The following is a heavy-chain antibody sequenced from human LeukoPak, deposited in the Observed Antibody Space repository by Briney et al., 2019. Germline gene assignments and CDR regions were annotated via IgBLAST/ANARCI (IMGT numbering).Heavy chain of an antibody. CDR1: GFTFRSYA. Sequence: QPGRSLRLSCAGSGFTFRSYAMHWVCQAPGKGLEWVAVISYDGSNKDYADSVKGRFTISRDNSKNTLFLQMNSLRAEDTAVYYCAREIFNGFDIWGQGTMVTVSS. CDR2: ISYDGSNK. V-gene: IGHV3-30-3*01. J-gene: IGHJ3*02. CDR3: AREIFNGFDI.